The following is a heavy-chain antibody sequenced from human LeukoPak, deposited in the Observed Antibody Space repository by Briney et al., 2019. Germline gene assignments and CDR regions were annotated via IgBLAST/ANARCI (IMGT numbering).Heavy chain of an antibody. CDR1: AYTFTSNG. Sequence: AAVTLSRNSAAYTFTSNGNSMVRQPPAPGLEWKGWTGAYNGNTKYYQTLTGRVTMTKNTSTSTAYLELRILRCDDTAVYYCASSYDYGAGRYCKGVFDYWGQGTLVTVSS. V-gene: IGHV1-18*01. D-gene: IGHD3-10*01. CDR3: ASSYDYGAGRYCKGVFDY. J-gene: IGHJ4*02. CDR2: TGAYNGNT.